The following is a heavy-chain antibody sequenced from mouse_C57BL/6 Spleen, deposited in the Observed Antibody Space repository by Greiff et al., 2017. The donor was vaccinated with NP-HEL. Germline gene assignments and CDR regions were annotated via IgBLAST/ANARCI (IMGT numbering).Heavy chain of an antibody. V-gene: IGHV5-6*01. D-gene: IGHD1-1*01. Sequence: EVQLVESGGDLVKPGGSLKLSCAASGFTFSSYGMSWVRQTPDKRLEWVATISSGGSYTYYPDSVKGRFTISRDNAKNTLYLQMSSLKSEDTAMYYCARNYYGSGGASYAMDYWGQGTSVTVSS. CDR2: ISSGGSYT. CDR3: ARNYYGSGGASYAMDY. CDR1: GFTFSSYG. J-gene: IGHJ4*01.